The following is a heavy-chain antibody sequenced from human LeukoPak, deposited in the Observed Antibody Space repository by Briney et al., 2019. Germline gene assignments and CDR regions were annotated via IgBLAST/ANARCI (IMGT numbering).Heavy chain of an antibody. CDR2: IYYSGTT. D-gene: IGHD3-10*01. CDR1: GGSISSYY. Sequence: LETLSLTCTVSGGSISSYYWSWIRQHPGKGLEWIGYIYYSGTTFYNPSLKSRLTISIDASKNQFSLKLTSVTAADTAVYYCARSNYGSGSYYVNWGQGTLVAVSS. J-gene: IGHJ4*02. CDR3: ARSNYGSGSYYVN. V-gene: IGHV4-59*06.